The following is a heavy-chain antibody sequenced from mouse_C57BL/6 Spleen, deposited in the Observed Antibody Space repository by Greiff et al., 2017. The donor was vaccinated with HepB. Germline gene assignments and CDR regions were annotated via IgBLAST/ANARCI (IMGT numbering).Heavy chain of an antibody. CDR3: ARDDDDYDDY. D-gene: IGHD2-4*01. CDR1: GYSITSGYY. J-gene: IGHJ2*01. V-gene: IGHV3-6*01. CDR2: ISYDGSN. Sequence: ESGPSLVKPSQSLSLTCSVTGYSITSGYYWNWIRQFPGNKLEWMGYISYDGSNNYNPSLKNRISITRDTSKNQFFLKLNSVTTEDTATYYCARDDDDYDDYWGQGTTLTVSS.